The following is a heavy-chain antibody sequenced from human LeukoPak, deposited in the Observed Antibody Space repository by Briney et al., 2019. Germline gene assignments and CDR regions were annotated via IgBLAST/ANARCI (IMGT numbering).Heavy chain of an antibody. D-gene: IGHD3-22*01. J-gene: IGHJ6*02. V-gene: IGHV1-24*01. Sequence: ASVTVSRKVSGYIVTELSMHGVRQAPGKEREWMGGCDPEDGEPNYAQKFQDRVNMTEETYTETAYMELSSLRSEDTAVYYCETARSDSLDYYYGMDVWGQGTTVTVSS. CDR1: GYIVTELS. CDR3: ETARSDSLDYYYGMDV. CDR2: CDPEDGEP.